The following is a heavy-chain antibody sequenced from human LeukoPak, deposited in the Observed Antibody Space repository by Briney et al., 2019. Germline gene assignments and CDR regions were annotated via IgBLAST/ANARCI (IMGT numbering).Heavy chain of an antibody. CDR1: GFTFSSYG. CDR3: ARGSATATIQLDN. J-gene: IGHJ4*02. V-gene: IGHV3-33*01. CDR2: IWYDGSNK. D-gene: IGHD5-24*01. Sequence: GRSLRLSCAASGFTFSSYGMHWVRQAPGKGLEWVAVIWYDGSNKYYADSVKGRFTISRDNSENTLYLQMNSLRAEDTAVYYCARGSATATIQLDNWGQGTLVTVSS.